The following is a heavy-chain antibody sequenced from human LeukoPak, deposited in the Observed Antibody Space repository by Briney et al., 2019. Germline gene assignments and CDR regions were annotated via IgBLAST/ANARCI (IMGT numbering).Heavy chain of an antibody. CDR1: GYTFTGYY. CDR3: ARISLTGYAPISGYFDY. CDR2: INPNSGGT. V-gene: IGHV1-2*02. Sequence: GASVKVSCKASGYTFTGYYMHWVRQAPGQGLEWMGWINPNSGGTNYAQKFQGRVTMTRDTSISTAYMELSRLRSDDTAVYYCARISLTGYAPISGYFDYWGQGTLVTVSS. D-gene: IGHD3-9*01. J-gene: IGHJ4*02.